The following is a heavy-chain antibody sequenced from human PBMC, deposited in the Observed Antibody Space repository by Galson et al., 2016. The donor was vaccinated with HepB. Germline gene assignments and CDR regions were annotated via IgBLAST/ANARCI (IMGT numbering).Heavy chain of an antibody. CDR2: IYYSGST. D-gene: IGHD3-10*01. V-gene: IGHV4-31*03. Sequence: LSLTCTVSGGSISSGTYYWSWIRQHPGKGLEWIGNIYYSGSTYYNPSLKSRVTLSVDTYKNLFSLKLNSVSAAETAVYYCERVKIGRGRYFDYWGQGTLVTVSS. CDR1: GGSISSGTYY. J-gene: IGHJ4*02. CDR3: ERVKIGRGRYFDY.